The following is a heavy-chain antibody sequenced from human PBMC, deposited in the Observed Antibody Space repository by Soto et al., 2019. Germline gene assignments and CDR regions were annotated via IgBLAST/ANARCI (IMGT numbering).Heavy chain of an antibody. V-gene: IGHV1-69*01. D-gene: IGHD2-15*01. J-gene: IGHJ4*02. CDR1: GGTFSSYS. Sequence: QVQLVQSGAEVKKPGSSVNVSCKASGGTFSSYSINWVRQAPGQGLEWMGEIIPIFGTANHAQKFQARVTITADESTSTAYLELSRPSAEDTAVYYCARDGGGHSGGIDYLGQGPLVTASS. CDR3: ARDGGGHSGGIDY. CDR2: IIPIFGTA.